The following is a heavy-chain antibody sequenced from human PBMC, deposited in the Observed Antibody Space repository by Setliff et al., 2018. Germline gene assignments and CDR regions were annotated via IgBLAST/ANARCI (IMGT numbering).Heavy chain of an antibody. CDR1: GFIFSSYG. CDR2: TRYDGSSK. V-gene: IGHV3-30*02. D-gene: IGHD3-3*01. Sequence: PGGSLRLSCAASGFIFSSYGMHWVRQAPGKGPEWVAFTRYDGSSKYHADSVKGRLTISRDNSKNTLYLQMNSLRPEDTAVYYCVKVSGRFDAGFDSWGQGTLVTVSS. J-gene: IGHJ4*02. CDR3: VKVSGRFDAGFDS.